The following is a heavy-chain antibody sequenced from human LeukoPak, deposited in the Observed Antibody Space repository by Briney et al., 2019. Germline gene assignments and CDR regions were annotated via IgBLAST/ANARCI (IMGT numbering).Heavy chain of an antibody. J-gene: IGHJ6*03. Sequence: PGGSLRLSCAASGFTFSSYEMNWVRQAPGKGLEWVSYISSSGSTIYYADSVKGRFTTSRDNAKNSLYLQINSLRAEDTAVYYCARAGYYYDSSGPSHYYYYYIDVWGKGTTVTVSS. CDR3: ARAGYYYDSSGPSHYYYYYIDV. D-gene: IGHD3-22*01. CDR1: GFTFSSYE. CDR2: ISSSGSTI. V-gene: IGHV3-48*03.